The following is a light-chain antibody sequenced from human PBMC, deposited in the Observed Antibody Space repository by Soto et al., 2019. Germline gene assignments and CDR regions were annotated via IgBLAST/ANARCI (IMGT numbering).Light chain of an antibody. CDR2: DVR. Sequence: QSVLAQPASVSGSPGQLITISCTGTSSDVGAYNYVSWYQQHPGKAPKLIIYDVRNPPSGVSNRFSGSKSGNTASLTISGLQAEDEADYYCTSYSSTTSLLFGGGTKLTVL. CDR3: TSYSSTTSLL. CDR1: SSDVGAYNY. V-gene: IGLV2-14*03. J-gene: IGLJ2*01.